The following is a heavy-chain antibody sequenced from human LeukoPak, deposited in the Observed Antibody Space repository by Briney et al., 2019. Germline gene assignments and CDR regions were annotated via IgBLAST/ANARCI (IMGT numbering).Heavy chain of an antibody. CDR2: ISSSSSYI. V-gene: IGHV3-21*03. CDR1: GFTFSSYS. D-gene: IGHD3-10*01. J-gene: IGHJ6*03. CDR3: TRAMVRAPYYYYMDV. Sequence: GGSLRLSCAASGFTFSSYSMNWVRQAPGKGLEWVSSISSSSSYIYYADSVKGRFTISRDNAKSSLYLQMNSLKTEDTAVYYCTRAMVRAPYYYYMDVWGKGTTVTVSS.